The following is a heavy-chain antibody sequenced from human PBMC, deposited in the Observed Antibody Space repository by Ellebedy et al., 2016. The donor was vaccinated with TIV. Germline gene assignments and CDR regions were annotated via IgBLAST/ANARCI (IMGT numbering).Heavy chain of an antibody. Sequence: SGPTLVKPTQTLTLTCTFSGFSLSTSGVGVGWIRQPPGKAPEWLAVVYSDADTRYSPSLKTRLIVTKDTSNNRVVLTLTNMAPVDSGTYYCAYSPGLREGYTFDYWGQGTLVTVSS. J-gene: IGHJ4*02. CDR3: AYSPGLREGYTFDY. CDR1: GFSLSTSGVG. D-gene: IGHD5-24*01. V-gene: IGHV2-5*02. CDR2: VYSDADT.